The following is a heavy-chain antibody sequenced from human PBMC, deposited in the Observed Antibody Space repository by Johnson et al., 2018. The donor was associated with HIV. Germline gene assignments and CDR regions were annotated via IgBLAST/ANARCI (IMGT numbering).Heavy chain of an antibody. J-gene: IGHJ3*02. CDR2: INWHGDAI. CDR1: GFTFDDYD. Sequence: EVQLVESGGGLVQPGGSLRLSCAASGFTFDDYDMSWVRQAPGKGLEWVSGINWHGDAIGDAESVKGRFPISRDNAKNSLYLQMNSLRAEDTAVYYCAKASGNGYYVDAFDIWGQGTRVTVSS. D-gene: IGHD3-3*01. V-gene: IGHV3-20*04. CDR3: AKASGNGYYVDAFDI.